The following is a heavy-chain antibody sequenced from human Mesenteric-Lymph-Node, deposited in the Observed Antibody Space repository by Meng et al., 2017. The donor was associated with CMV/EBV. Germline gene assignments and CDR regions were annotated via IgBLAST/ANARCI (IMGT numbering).Heavy chain of an antibody. CDR2: VSPDSGFT. V-gene: IGHV1-2*02. D-gene: IGHD1-26*01. J-gene: IGHJ4*02. CDR1: GYNFIDHY. Sequence: VSVKVSCKTSGYNFIDHYLHWVRQAPGQGLEWMGWVSPDSGFTNYAQKFRGRVTMTRDTSISTAYLEVRRLTSDDTAVFYCARVVVGATYDYWGQGTLVTVSS. CDR3: ARVVVGATYDY.